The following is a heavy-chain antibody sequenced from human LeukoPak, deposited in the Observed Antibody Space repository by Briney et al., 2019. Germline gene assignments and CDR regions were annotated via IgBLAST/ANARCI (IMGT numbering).Heavy chain of an antibody. D-gene: IGHD3-22*01. Sequence: GGSLRLSCAASGFTFSSYGMHWVRQAPGKGLEWVAFIRYDGSNKYYADSVKGRFTISRDNSKNTLYLQMNSLRAEDTAVYYCAKDPYNYYDSSGPTLIDYWGQGTLVTVSS. V-gene: IGHV3-30*02. CDR2: IRYDGSNK. CDR1: GFTFSSYG. CDR3: AKDPYNYYDSSGPTLIDY. J-gene: IGHJ4*02.